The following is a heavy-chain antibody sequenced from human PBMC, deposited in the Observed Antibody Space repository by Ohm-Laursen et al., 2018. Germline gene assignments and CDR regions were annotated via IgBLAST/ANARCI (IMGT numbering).Heavy chain of an antibody. CDR2: ISGSGGST. J-gene: IGHJ4*02. V-gene: IGHV3-23*01. D-gene: IGHD4-17*01. Sequence: SLRLSCSASGFTFSTFALSWVRQAPGKGLEWVSAISGSGGSTYYADSVKGRFTISRDNSKNTLYLQMNSLRAEGTAVYYCAKDHPVTTYYFDYWGQGTLVTVSS. CDR3: AKDHPVTTYYFDY. CDR1: GFTFSTFA.